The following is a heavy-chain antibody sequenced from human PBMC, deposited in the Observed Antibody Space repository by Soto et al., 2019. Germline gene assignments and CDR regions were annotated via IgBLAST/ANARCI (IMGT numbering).Heavy chain of an antibody. CDR3: ARGRRELWFGTYNWFDP. CDR1: GGSFSGYY. CDR2: INDSGST. J-gene: IGHJ5*02. D-gene: IGHD3-10*01. Sequence: SDTLSLTXAVYGGSFSGYYWSWIRQPPGKGLEWIGEINDSGSTTYNPSLKSRVTILLDTSKNQFSLKLSSVTAADTAVYFCARGRRELWFGTYNWFDPWGQGTLVTVSS. V-gene: IGHV4-34*01.